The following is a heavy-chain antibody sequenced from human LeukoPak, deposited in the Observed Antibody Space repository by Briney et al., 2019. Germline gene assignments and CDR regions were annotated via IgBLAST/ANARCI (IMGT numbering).Heavy chain of an antibody. CDR1: GFTFSSYW. CDR2: INRDGTSK. V-gene: IGHV3-74*01. CDR3: ARGPPYSSGCPDY. J-gene: IGHJ4*02. Sequence: GGSLRLSCVASGFTFSSYWMHWVRQAPGKGLVWISRINRDGTSKNYAGSVKGRFTISRDNAKNTLYLQMNSLRAEDTAVYYCARGPPYSSGCPDYWGQGNLVTVSS. D-gene: IGHD6-19*01.